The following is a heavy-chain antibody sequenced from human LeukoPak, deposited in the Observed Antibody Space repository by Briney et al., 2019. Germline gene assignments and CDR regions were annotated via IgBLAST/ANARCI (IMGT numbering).Heavy chain of an antibody. CDR2: ISGSGGST. V-gene: IGHV3-23*01. CDR3: AKDKSGSGWYDTFDY. D-gene: IGHD6-19*01. CDR1: GFTFSSYA. Sequence: AGSLRLSCAASGFTFSSYAMSWVRQAPGKGLEWVSAISGSGGSTYYADSVKGRFTISRDNSKNTLYLQMNSLRAKDTAVYYCAKDKSGSGWYDTFDYWGQGTLVTVSS. J-gene: IGHJ4*02.